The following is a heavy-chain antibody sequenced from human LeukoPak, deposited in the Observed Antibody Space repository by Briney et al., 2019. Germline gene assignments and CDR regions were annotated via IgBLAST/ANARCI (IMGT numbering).Heavy chain of an antibody. CDR2: IYYSGST. CDR1: GGSISSYY. CDR3: ARRVGYGDFGWFDP. D-gene: IGHD4-17*01. J-gene: IGHJ5*02. Sequence: SETLSLTCTVSGGSISSYYWSWVRQPPGKGLEWIGYIYYSGSTNYNPSLKSRVTISVDTSKNQFSLKLSSVTAADTAVYYCARRVGYGDFGWFDPWGQGTLVTVSS. V-gene: IGHV4-59*08.